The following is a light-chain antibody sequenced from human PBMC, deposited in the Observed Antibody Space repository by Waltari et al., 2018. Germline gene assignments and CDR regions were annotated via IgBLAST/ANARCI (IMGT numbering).Light chain of an antibody. CDR3: QQYDGSVLT. CDR2: GAS. V-gene: IGKV3-20*01. Sequence: CRASQTINHIFLVWYQQKPGQAPRLIIHGASSRATGFPDRFSGSGSGTDFTLTISSLKPEDSAVYYCQQYDGSVLTFGGGTKVEI. CDR1: QTINHIF. J-gene: IGKJ4*01.